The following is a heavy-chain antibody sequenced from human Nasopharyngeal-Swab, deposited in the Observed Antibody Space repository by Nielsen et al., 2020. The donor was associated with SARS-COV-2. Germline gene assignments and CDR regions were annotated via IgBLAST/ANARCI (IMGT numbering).Heavy chain of an antibody. J-gene: IGHJ4*02. V-gene: IGHV4-39*01. Sequence: SETLSLTLTFSCGSISSSTYYWAWIRQPPGKGLEWIGSIYYGGSTYYNPSLKSRVTISVDTSKNQFSLKLSSVTAADTAVYYCATLSSSWYEYYFDYWGQGTLVTVSS. CDR3: ATLSSSWYEYYFDY. CDR1: CGSISSSTYY. CDR2: IYYGGST. D-gene: IGHD6-13*01.